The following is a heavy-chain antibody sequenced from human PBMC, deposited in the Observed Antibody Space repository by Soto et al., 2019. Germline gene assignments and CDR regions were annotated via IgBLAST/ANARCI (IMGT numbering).Heavy chain of an antibody. Sequence: QVQLVQSGAEVKKPGSSVKVSCKASGGTFSSYAISWVRQAPEQGLEWMGGIIPIFGTANYAQKFQGRVTITADESTSTAYMELSSLRSEDTAVYYCARVDSSSSGYYYYGMDVWGQGTTVTVSS. D-gene: IGHD6-6*01. CDR3: ARVDSSSSGYYYYGMDV. J-gene: IGHJ6*02. CDR2: IIPIFGTA. CDR1: GGTFSSYA. V-gene: IGHV1-69*01.